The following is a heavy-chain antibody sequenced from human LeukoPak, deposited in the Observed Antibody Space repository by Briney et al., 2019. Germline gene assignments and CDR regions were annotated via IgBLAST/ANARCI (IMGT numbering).Heavy chain of an antibody. CDR2: IYSSGSI. CDR1: GGSVSTYF. CDR3: ARGEVAARPILY. J-gene: IGHJ4*02. Sequence: SETLSLTCAVSGGSVSTYFWSWIRQPAGKGLEWIGRIYSSGSINYNPSLKSRVTMSVDTSKNQFSLNLTSVTAADTAVYYCARGEVAARPILYWGQGTLVTVSS. V-gene: IGHV4-4*07. D-gene: IGHD6-6*01.